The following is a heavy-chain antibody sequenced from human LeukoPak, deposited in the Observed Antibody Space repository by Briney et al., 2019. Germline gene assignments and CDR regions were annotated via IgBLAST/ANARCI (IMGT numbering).Heavy chain of an antibody. CDR2: IYSTGST. CDR3: VRLNYEHGFDI. V-gene: IGHV4-4*07. Sequence: SETLSLTCTVSGGSISSHYWSWIRQPAGKGLEWIGRIYSTGSTNYNPPLKSRVSMSLDTSKNQFSLKLTSVTAADTAVYYCVRLNYEHGFDIWGQGTMVTVSS. D-gene: IGHD3-22*01. CDR1: GGSISSHY. J-gene: IGHJ3*02.